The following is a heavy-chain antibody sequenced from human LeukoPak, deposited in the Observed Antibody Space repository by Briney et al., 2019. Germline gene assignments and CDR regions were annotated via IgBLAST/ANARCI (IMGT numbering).Heavy chain of an antibody. CDR3: ARGLLWFGEFSWFDP. D-gene: IGHD3-10*01. V-gene: IGHV1-69*06. Sequence: ASVKVSCKASGGTFSSYAISWVRQAPGQGLEWMGGIIPIFGTANYAQKFQGRVTITADKSTSTAYMELSSLRSEDTAVYYCARGLLWFGEFSWFDPWGQGTLVTVSS. CDR2: IIPIFGTA. J-gene: IGHJ5*02. CDR1: GGTFSSYA.